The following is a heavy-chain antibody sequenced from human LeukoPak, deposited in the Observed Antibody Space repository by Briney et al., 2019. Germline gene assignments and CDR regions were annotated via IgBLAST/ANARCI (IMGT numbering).Heavy chain of an antibody. J-gene: IGHJ4*02. Sequence: PGGSLRLSCAASGFTFGRSWMHWVRQAPGKGLVWVSRINDDGSTTSYADSVKGRFTISRDNAKNTLYLQMNSLRAEDTAVYYCARGPAANSGNYYVGDYWGQGTLVTVSS. D-gene: IGHD1-26*01. CDR1: GFTFGRSW. CDR3: ARGPAANSGNYYVGDY. V-gene: IGHV3-74*01. CDR2: INDDGSTT.